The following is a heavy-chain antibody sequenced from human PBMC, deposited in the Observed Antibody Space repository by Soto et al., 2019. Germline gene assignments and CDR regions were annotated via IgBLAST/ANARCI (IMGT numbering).Heavy chain of an antibody. Sequence: SETLSLTCAVYGGSFSGYYWSWIRQPPGKGLEWIGEINHSGSTNYNPSLKSRVTISVDTSKNQFSLKLSSVTAADTAVYYCARVKRYFDHQLTDYWGQGTLVTVSS. CDR3: ARVKRYFDHQLTDY. V-gene: IGHV4-34*01. CDR2: INHSGST. CDR1: GGSFSGYY. D-gene: IGHD3-9*01. J-gene: IGHJ4*02.